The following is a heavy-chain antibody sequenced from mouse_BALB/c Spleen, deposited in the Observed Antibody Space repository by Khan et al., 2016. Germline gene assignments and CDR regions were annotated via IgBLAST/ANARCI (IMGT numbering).Heavy chain of an antibody. D-gene: IGHD2-3*01. CDR1: GFTFRGTW. CDR3: MRYDGYYWYFDV. CDR2: IEADGRQI. V-gene: IGHV11-2*02. J-gene: IGHJ1*01. Sequence: EVQLLETGGGLVQPGGSRGRSRDGSGFTFRGTWMSWVRPRPGTTLERIGEIEADGRQIHYAPSIKDRFTCFSDNDVSTLYLQMSNMRSEDTATYFCMRYDGYYWYFDVWGAGTTVTVS.